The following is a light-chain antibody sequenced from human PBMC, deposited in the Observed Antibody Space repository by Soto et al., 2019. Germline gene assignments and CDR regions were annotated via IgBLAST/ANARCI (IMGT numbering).Light chain of an antibody. CDR3: QKYDSGPRT. J-gene: IGKJ1*01. CDR2: GAS. V-gene: IGKV1-27*01. Sequence: DIQMTQSPSSLSASVGDRVTITCRASQAINNYLAWYQQKPGKVPKLLIYGASTLQSGVPPRFSGSGSGTDFTLTITSLQPGDVATYYCQKYDSGPRTFGQGTKVEIK. CDR1: QAINNY.